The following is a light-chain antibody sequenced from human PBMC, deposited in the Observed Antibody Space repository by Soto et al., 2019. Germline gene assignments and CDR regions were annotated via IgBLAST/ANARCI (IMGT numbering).Light chain of an antibody. J-gene: IGLJ3*02. CDR2: CND. Sequence: QSVLTQPPSASGTPGQRVTISCSGSSSNIGTNYVYWYKQLPGTAPKLLIYCNDQRPSGVLDRFSGSKSGTSASLAITGLQAEDEADYYCQSYDNSLSGAWVFGGGTKLTVL. CDR3: QSYDNSLSGAWV. CDR1: SSNIGTNY. V-gene: IGLV1-47*02.